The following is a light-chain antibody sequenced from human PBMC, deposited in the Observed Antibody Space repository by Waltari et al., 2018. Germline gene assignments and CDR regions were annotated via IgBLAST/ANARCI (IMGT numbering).Light chain of an antibody. J-gene: IGLJ2*01. Sequence: QSALTQPPSASGSPGQSVTISCTGTSSDVGGFDYVSWYQQHPGKVPRLMIYEVSKRPSGVPDRCSGSKSGNTASLTVSGLQGEDEADYYCSSFAGSSQMLFGGGTKLTVL. V-gene: IGLV2-8*01. CDR1: SSDVGGFDY. CDR2: EVS. CDR3: SSFAGSSQML.